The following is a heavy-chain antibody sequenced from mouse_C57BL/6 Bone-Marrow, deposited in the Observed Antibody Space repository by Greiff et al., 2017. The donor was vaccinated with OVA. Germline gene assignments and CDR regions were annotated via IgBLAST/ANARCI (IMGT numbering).Heavy chain of an antibody. J-gene: IGHJ1*03. D-gene: IGHD2-3*01. CDR3: ARLGGRWPRYFDV. CDR2: IYPRDGST. Sequence: QVHVKQSGPELVKPGASVKLSCKASGYTFTSYDINWVKQRPGQGLEWIGWIYPRDGSTKYNEKFKGKATLTVDTSSSTAYMELHSLTSEDFAVYFCARLGGRWPRYFDVWGTGTTVTVSS. V-gene: IGHV1-85*01. CDR1: GYTFTSYD.